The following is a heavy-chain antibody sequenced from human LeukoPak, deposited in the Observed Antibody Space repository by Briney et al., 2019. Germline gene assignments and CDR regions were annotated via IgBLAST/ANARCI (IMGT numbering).Heavy chain of an antibody. CDR2: TYSGGST. CDR3: ARGYNWNDL. V-gene: IGHV3-66*02. J-gene: IGHJ5*02. CDR1: GFIVSSNY. Sequence: GSLRLSCAASGFIVSSNYMSWVRQASGKGLEWVSVTYSGGSTYYADSVKGRFTISRDNSKNTLYLQMNSLRAEDTAVYYCARGYNWNDLWGQGTLVTVSS.